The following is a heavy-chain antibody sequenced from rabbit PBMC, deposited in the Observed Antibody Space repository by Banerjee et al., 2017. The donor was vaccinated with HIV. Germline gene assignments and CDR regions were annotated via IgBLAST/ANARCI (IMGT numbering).Heavy chain of an antibody. CDR2: IGAGSSGTT. D-gene: IGHD1-1*01. CDR1: GFSFSNKYV. CDR3: ARDPYASGSGWYRSFDL. Sequence: QEQLEESGGGLVQPEGSLTLTCTASGFSFSNKYVMCWVRQAPGKGLEWIACIGAGSSGTTYYASWAKGRFTISKTSSTTVTLQMTSLTAADTATYFCARDPYASGSGWYRSFDLWGQGTLVTVS. J-gene: IGHJ4*01. V-gene: IGHV1S45*01.